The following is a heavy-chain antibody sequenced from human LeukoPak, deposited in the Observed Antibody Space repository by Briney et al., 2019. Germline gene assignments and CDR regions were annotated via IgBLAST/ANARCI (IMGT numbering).Heavy chain of an antibody. CDR2: IYSGGST. CDR1: GFTVSSNY. V-gene: IGHV3-66*01. Sequence: PGGSLRLSCAASGFTVSSNYMSWVRQAPGKGLEWVSVIYSGGSTYYADSVKGRFTISRDNSKNTLYLQMNSLRAEDTAVYYCARGPDYYDSSGNDYWGQGTLVTVSS. CDR3: ARGPDYYDSSGNDY. D-gene: IGHD3-22*01. J-gene: IGHJ4*02.